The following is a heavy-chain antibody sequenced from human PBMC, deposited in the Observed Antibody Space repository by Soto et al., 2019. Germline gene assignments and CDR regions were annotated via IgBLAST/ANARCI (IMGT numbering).Heavy chain of an antibody. D-gene: IGHD3-3*01. Sequence: SETLSLTCTVSGGSISSYYWSWIRQPPGKGLEWIGYIYYSGSTNYNPSLKSRVTISVDTSKNQFSLKLSSVTAADTAVYYCARVTVFRVAFDIWCQGTMVTVSS. J-gene: IGHJ3*02. V-gene: IGHV4-59*08. CDR3: ARVTVFRVAFDI. CDR1: GGSISSYY. CDR2: IYYSGST.